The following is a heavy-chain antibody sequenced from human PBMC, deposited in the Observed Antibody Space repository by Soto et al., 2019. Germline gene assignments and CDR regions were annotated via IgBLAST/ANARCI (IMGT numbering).Heavy chain of an antibody. CDR3: AKDLGPHYGYYMDV. V-gene: IGHV3-23*01. CDR1: GFTFSSYA. J-gene: IGHJ6*03. Sequence: EVQLLESGGGLVQPGGSLRLSCAASGFTFSSYAMSWVRQAPGKGLEWVSAISGSGGSTYYADSVKCRFTISRDNSKNTLYLQMNSLRAEDTAVYYCAKDLGPHYGYYMDVWGKGTTVTVSS. D-gene: IGHD4-17*01. CDR2: ISGSGGST.